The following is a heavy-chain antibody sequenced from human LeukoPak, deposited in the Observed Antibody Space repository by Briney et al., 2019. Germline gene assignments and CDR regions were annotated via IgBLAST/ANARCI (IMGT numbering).Heavy chain of an antibody. CDR1: GGSLSGYY. D-gene: IGHD3-3*01. CDR2: INHGGNT. CDR3: ARDPTILGVVDAFDI. Sequence: PSETLSLTCAVYGGSLSGYYWNWIRQPPGKGLEWIGEINHGGNTNYNPSLKSRVTISLDTSKKQFSLKLSSVTAADTAVYYCARDPTILGVVDAFDIWGQGTMVTVSS. V-gene: IGHV4-34*01. J-gene: IGHJ3*02.